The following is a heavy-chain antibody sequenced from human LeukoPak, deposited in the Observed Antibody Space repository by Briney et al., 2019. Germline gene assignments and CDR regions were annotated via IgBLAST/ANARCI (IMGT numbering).Heavy chain of an antibody. V-gene: IGHV4-34*01. Sequence: PSETLSLTCAVYGGSFSGYYWSWIRQPPGKGLEWIGEINHSGSTNYSPSLKSRVTISVDTSKNQFSLKLSSVTAADTAVYYCARWVAAAGTFLVGFDYWGQGTLVTVSS. CDR3: ARWVAAAGTFLVGFDY. CDR2: INHSGST. CDR1: GGSFSGYY. D-gene: IGHD6-13*01. J-gene: IGHJ4*02.